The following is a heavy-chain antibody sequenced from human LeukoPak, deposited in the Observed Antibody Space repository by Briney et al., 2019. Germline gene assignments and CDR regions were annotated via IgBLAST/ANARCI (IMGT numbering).Heavy chain of an antibody. CDR3: ARDLEGYGRVFGAAGTLGAFDI. Sequence: SETVSLTCTVSGGSISSYYWSWIRQPPGKGLEWIGYICYSGSTNYNPSLKSRVTISVDTSKNQFSLKLSSVTAADTAVYYCARDLEGYGRVFGAAGTLGAFDIWGQGTMVTVSS. CDR1: GGSISSYY. D-gene: IGHD6-13*01. V-gene: IGHV4-59*01. CDR2: ICYSGST. J-gene: IGHJ3*02.